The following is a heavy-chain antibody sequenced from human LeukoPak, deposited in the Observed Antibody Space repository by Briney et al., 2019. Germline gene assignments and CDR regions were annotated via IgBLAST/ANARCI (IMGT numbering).Heavy chain of an antibody. CDR2: INSDWSST. D-gene: IGHD5-18*01. J-gene: IGHJ4*02. CDR1: GFTFSSYW. CDR3: ARDLITPTAMVTGGFDY. V-gene: IGHV3-74*01. Sequence: PGGSLRLSCAASGFTFSSYWMHWVRQAPGKGLVWVSRINSDWSSTSYADSVKGRFTISRDNAKNTLYLQMNSLRAEDTAVYYCARDLITPTAMVTGGFDYWGQGTLVTVSS.